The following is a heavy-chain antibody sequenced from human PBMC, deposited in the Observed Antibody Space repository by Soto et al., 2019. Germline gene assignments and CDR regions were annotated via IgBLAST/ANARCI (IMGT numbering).Heavy chain of an antibody. CDR3: ATDLAMGPAFDI. J-gene: IGHJ3*02. V-gene: IGHV1-24*01. CDR2: FDPEDGET. D-gene: IGHD2-2*01. CDR1: GYTLTELS. Sequence: ASVKVSCKVSGYTLTELSMHWVRQAPGKGLEWMGGFDPEDGETIYAQKFQGRVTMTEDTSTDTAYMELSSLRSEDTAVYYCATDLAMGPAFDIWGQGTMVTISS.